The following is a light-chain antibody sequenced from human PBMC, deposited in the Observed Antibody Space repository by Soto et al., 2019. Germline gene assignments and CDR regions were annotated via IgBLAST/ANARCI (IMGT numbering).Light chain of an antibody. CDR3: QQYNTYSWT. CDR1: QSISSW. J-gene: IGKJ1*01. V-gene: IGKV1-5*01. CDR2: DAS. Sequence: DIQMTQSPSTLSASVGDRVTITCRASQSISSWLAWYQQKPGKAPKLLIYDASNLESGVPSRFSGSGSGTELTLTISSLQPDDFATYYCQQYNTYSWTLGQGTKV.